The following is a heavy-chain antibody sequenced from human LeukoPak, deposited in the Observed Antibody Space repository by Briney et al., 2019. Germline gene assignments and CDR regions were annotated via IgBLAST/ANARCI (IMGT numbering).Heavy chain of an antibody. J-gene: IGHJ6*02. D-gene: IGHD1-1*01. CDR3: ARDRGYAMDV. V-gene: IGHV3-53*01. Sequence: PGGSLRLSCAASGLSISDSYMSWVRQAPAKGLEWVSIIHSGGNIYYADSVKGRFTISRDNAKNTLYLQMNSLRAEDTAVYYCARDRGYAMDVWGQGTTVTVSS. CDR1: GLSISDSY. CDR2: IHSGGNI.